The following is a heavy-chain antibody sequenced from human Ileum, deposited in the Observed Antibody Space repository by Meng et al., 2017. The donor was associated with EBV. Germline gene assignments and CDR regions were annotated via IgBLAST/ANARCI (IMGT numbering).Heavy chain of an antibody. Sequence: QVQLQESCPGLVKPSETLSLTCTVSGGSVSSAHSFWTWIRQPPGKGLEWIGFVYSGTTSYNPSLKSRVSLSEDTSKGQFSLRLTSVTAADTAVYYCARGGQWEPLDSWGQGILVTVSS. CDR2: VYSGTT. J-gene: IGHJ4*02. V-gene: IGHV4-61*01. CDR1: GGSVSSAHSF. D-gene: IGHD1-26*01. CDR3: ARGGQWEPLDS.